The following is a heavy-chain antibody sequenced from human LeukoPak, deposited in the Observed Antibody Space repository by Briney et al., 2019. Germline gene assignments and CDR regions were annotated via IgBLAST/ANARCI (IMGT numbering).Heavy chain of an antibody. J-gene: IGHJ2*01. CDR2: IFYSGST. CDR1: GGSISSSNSY. V-gene: IGHV4-39*01. D-gene: IGHD3-9*01. CDR3: AGRAYKILRGTEYGYWYFDL. Sequence: PSETLSLTCTVSGGSISSSNSYWGWIRQPPGKGLEWVGSIFYSGSTFYNPSLKSRVTISVDTSKNQFSLRLSSVTAADTAVFYCAGRAYKILRGTEYGYWYFDLWGRGTLVTVSS.